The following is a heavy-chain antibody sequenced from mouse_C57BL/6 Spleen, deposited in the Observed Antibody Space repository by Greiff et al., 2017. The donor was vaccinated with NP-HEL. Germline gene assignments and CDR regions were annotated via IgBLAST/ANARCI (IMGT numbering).Heavy chain of an antibody. V-gene: IGHV3-6*01. CDR2: ISYDGSN. Sequence: EVQLQQSGPGLVKPSQSLSLTCSVTGYSITSGYYWNWIRQFPGNKLEWMGYISYDGSNNYNPSLKNRISITRDTSKNQYFLKLNSVTTEDTATYYWARAIIYGGYYGAMDYWGKGTSVTVSS. CDR3: ARAIIYGGYYGAMDY. D-gene: IGHD2-3*01. J-gene: IGHJ4*01. CDR1: GYSITSGYY.